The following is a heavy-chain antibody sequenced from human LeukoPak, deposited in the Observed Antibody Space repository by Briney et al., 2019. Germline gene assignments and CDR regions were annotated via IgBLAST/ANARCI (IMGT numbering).Heavy chain of an antibody. CDR2: INHSGST. Sequence: ASETLTLTCAVYGGSFSGYYWSWIRQPPGKGLEWIGEINHSGSTNYNPSLKSRVTISVDTSKNQFSLKLSSVTAADTAVYYCARRCTIFGVLDYWGQGTMVTVSS. CDR3: ARRCTIFGVLDY. D-gene: IGHD3-3*01. V-gene: IGHV4-34*01. CDR1: GGSFSGYY. J-gene: IGHJ4*02.